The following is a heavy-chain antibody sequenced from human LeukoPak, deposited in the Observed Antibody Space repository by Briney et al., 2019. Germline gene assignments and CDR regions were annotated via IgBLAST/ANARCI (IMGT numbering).Heavy chain of an antibody. CDR1: GFTFSSYA. CDR2: ISYDGSNK. D-gene: IGHD6-19*01. CDR3: ARGHSGWYEYYFDY. J-gene: IGHJ4*02. Sequence: PGRSLRLSCAASGFTFSSYAMHWVRQAPGKGLEWVAVISYDGSNKYYADSVKGRFTISRDNSKNTLYLQMNSLRAEDTAVYYCARGHSGWYEYYFDYWGQGTLVTVSS. V-gene: IGHV3-30-3*01.